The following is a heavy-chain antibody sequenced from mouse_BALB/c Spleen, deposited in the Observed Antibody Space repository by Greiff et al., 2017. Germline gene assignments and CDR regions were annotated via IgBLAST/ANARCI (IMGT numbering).Heavy chain of an antibody. CDR1: GFSLTGYG. D-gene: IGHD2-14*01. Sequence: QVQLQQSGPGLVAPSQSLSITCTVSGFSLTGYGVNWVRQPPGKGLEWLGMIWGDGSTDYNSALKSRLSISKDNSKSQVFLKMNSLQTDDTARYYCARASHYRYDRYYYAMDYWGQGTSVTVSS. V-gene: IGHV2-6-7*01. CDR3: ARASHYRYDRYYYAMDY. J-gene: IGHJ4*01. CDR2: IWGDGST.